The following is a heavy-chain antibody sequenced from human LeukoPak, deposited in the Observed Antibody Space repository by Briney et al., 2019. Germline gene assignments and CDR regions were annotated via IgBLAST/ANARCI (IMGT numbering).Heavy chain of an antibody. D-gene: IGHD3-22*01. CDR2: INPNSGGT. V-gene: IGHV1-2*06. CDR1: GYTFTGYY. CDR3: ARLYYYDSSGYYYAFDY. J-gene: IGHJ4*02. Sequence: ASVKVSCKASGYTFTGYYMHWVRQASGQGLEWMGRINPNSGGTNYAQKFQGRVTMTRDTSISTAYMELSRLRSDDTAVYYCARLYYYDSSGYYYAFDYWGQGTLVTVSS.